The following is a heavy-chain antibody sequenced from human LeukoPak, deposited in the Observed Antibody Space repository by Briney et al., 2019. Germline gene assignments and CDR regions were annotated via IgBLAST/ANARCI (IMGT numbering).Heavy chain of an antibody. V-gene: IGHV3-48*04. Sequence: PGGSLRLSCAASGFTFSSYSMNWVRQAPGKGLEWVSYISSSSSTIYYADSVKGRFTISRDNAKNSLYLQMNSLRAEDTAVYYCAREGSYNWNDEGPFDYWGQGTLVPVSS. CDR2: ISSSSSTI. CDR3: AREGSYNWNDEGPFDY. D-gene: IGHD1-1*01. CDR1: GFTFSSYS. J-gene: IGHJ4*02.